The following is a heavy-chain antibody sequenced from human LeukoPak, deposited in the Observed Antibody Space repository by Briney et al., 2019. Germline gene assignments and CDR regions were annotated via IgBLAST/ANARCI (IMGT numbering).Heavy chain of an antibody. Sequence: GASVKVSCKASGNTFTGYYMHWVRQAPGQGLERMGRINPNSGGTNYAQKFQGRVTMTRDTSISTAYMELSRLRSDDTAVYYCARGEVTTLSKYYFDYWGQGTLVTVSS. CDR1: GNTFTGYY. D-gene: IGHD3-22*01. CDR3: ARGEVTTLSKYYFDY. CDR2: INPNSGGT. V-gene: IGHV1-2*06. J-gene: IGHJ4*02.